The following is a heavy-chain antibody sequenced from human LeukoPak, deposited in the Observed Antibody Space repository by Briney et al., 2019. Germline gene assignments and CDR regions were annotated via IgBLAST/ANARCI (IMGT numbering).Heavy chain of an antibody. CDR3: ARSGDYGEQENDY. CDR1: GYTFTSYY. V-gene: IGHV1-46*01. D-gene: IGHD4-17*01. CDR2: INPSGGST. Sequence: GASVKVSCKASGYTFTSYYMHWVRQAPGQGLEWMGIINPSGGSTSYAQKFQGRVTMTTDTSTSTAYMELRSLRSDDTAVYYCARSGDYGEQENDYWGQGTLVTVSS. J-gene: IGHJ4*02.